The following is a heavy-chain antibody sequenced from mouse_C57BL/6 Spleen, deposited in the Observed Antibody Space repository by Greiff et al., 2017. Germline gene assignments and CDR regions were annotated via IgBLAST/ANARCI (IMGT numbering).Heavy chain of an antibody. CDR3: ARRGSTTGDYYAMDY. J-gene: IGHJ4*01. V-gene: IGHV1-82*01. CDR2: IYPGDGDT. CDR1: GYAFSSSW. Sequence: VQLQQSGPELVKPGASVKISCKASGYAFSSSWMNWVKQRPGKGLEWIGRIYPGDGDTNYNGKFKGKATLTAYKSSSTAYMQLSSLSSEDSAVYFCARRGSTTGDYYAMDYGGQGTSVTVSS. D-gene: IGHD2-14*01.